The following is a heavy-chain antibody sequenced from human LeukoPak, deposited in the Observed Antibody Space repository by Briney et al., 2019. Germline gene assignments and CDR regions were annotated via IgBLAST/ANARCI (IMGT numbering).Heavy chain of an antibody. D-gene: IGHD3-22*01. CDR1: GGSISSSSYY. Sequence: PSETLSLTCTVSGGSISSSSYYWGWIRQPPGKGLEWIGRIYYSGSTYYNPSLKSRVAISVDTSKNQFSLKLSSVTAADTAVYYCARQGKDSSGYLFFDYWGQGTLVTVSS. CDR2: IYYSGST. CDR3: ARQGKDSSGYLFFDY. V-gene: IGHV4-39*01. J-gene: IGHJ4*02.